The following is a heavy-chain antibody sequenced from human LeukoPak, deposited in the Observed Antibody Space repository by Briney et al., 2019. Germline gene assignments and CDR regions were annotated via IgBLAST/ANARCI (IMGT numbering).Heavy chain of an antibody. V-gene: IGHV1-2*02. CDR2: INPNSGGT. D-gene: IGHD6-13*01. CDR1: GYTFTGYY. Sequence: ASVKVSCKASGYTFTGYYMHWVRQAPGQGLEWMGWINPNSGGTNYAQKFQGRVTMTRDTSISTAYMELSRLRSDDTAVYYCARVRSSIRPYYGMDVWGQGTTVTVSS. J-gene: IGHJ6*02. CDR3: ARVRSSIRPYYGMDV.